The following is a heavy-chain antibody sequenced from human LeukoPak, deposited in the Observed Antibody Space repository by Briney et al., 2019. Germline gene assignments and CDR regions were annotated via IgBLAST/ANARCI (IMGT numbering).Heavy chain of an antibody. Sequence: GRSLRLSCAASGFTFDDYAMHWVRQAPGKGLEWVSGISWNSGRIGYADSVKGRFTISRDNAKNSLYLQMNSLRAGDTAVYYCARTIEMATISYFDYWGQGTLVTVSS. CDR3: ARTIEMATISYFDY. V-gene: IGHV3-9*01. D-gene: IGHD5-24*01. CDR1: GFTFDDYA. CDR2: ISWNSGRI. J-gene: IGHJ4*02.